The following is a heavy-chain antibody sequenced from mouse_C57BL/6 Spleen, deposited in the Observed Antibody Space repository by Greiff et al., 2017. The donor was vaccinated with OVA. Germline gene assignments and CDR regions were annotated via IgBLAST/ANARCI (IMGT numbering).Heavy chain of an antibody. Sequence: EVKLMESGPGLVKPSQSLSLTCSVTGYSITSGYYWNWIRQFPGNKLEWMGYISYDGSNNYNPSLKNRISITRDTSKNQFFLKLNSVTTEDTATYDCARSGYDYDGEWFDYWGQGTTLTVSS. CDR1: GYSITSGYY. D-gene: IGHD2-4*01. CDR2: ISYDGSN. V-gene: IGHV3-6*01. CDR3: ARSGYDYDGEWFDY. J-gene: IGHJ2*01.